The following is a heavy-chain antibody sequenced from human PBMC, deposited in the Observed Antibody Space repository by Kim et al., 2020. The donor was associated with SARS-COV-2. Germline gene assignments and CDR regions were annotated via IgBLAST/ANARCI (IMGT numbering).Heavy chain of an antibody. J-gene: IGHJ6*02. Sequence: SVKVSCKASGGTFSSYAISWVRQAPGQGLEWMGGIIPIFGTANYAQKFQGRVTITADKSTSTAYMELSSLRSEDTAVYYCASNNVVVTAIPAQVYYYYGMDVWGQGTTVTVSS. CDR3: ASNNVVVTAIPAQVYYYYGMDV. CDR1: GGTFSSYA. D-gene: IGHD2-21*02. CDR2: IIPIFGTA. V-gene: IGHV1-69*06.